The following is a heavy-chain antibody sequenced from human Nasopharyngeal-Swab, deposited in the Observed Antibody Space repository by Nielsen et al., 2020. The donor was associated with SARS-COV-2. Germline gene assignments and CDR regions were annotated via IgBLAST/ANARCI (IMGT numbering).Heavy chain of an antibody. D-gene: IGHD6-19*01. CDR1: GFPLKNYN. V-gene: IGHV3-21*06. Sequence: GESLKISCAVSGFPLKNYNMIWVRQAPAKGLEWVSWISSSVSYIYYADSVKGRFTISRDNAKNALYLQMSSLRAEDTAVYYCARLPSAWGRRDFDYWGQGTLVTVSS. CDR2: ISSSVSYI. CDR3: ARLPSAWGRRDFDY. J-gene: IGHJ4*02.